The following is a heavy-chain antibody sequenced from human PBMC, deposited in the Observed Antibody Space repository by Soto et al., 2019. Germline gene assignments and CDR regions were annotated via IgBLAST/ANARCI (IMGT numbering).Heavy chain of an antibody. CDR1: GGSISSYY. Sequence: ETLSLTCTVSGGSISSYYWSWIRQPPVKGLEWIGFIYYSGSTNYNPSLKSRLTISVDTSKNQFSLKLSSVTAADTAVYYCARSDHYYYDSSGYWDYWGQGTLVTVSS. J-gene: IGHJ4*02. CDR3: ARSDHYYYDSSGYWDY. V-gene: IGHV4-59*08. D-gene: IGHD3-22*01. CDR2: IYYSGST.